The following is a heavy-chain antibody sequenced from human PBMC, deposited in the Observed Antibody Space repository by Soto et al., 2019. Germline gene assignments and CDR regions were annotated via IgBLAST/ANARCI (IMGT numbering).Heavy chain of an antibody. CDR2: MSFDGSNK. V-gene: IGHV3-30*18. CDR1: GFTLRSYG. Sequence: QVQLVESGGGVVQPGRSLRLSCAASGFTLRSYGMHWVRQAPGKGLEWVALMSFDGSNKYYADSVRGRLTISSDNSKSTLYLQMDILRPEDTAVYYCAKEFGWELQLSHPYYNSGMDVWGQGTTVTVSS. J-gene: IGHJ6*02. D-gene: IGHD1-1*01. CDR3: AKEFGWELQLSHPYYNSGMDV.